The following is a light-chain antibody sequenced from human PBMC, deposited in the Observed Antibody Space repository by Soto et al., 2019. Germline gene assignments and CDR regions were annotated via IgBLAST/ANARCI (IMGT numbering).Light chain of an antibody. V-gene: IGLV2-14*03. Sequence: QSVLTQPASVSGSPGQSITISCTGTSSDVGAYNFVSWYQHYPDKAPKVVIYDVVNRPSGVFFRFSASKSGNTASLTISGLQAEDEADYYCMSFTSSNTYVFGTGTKVTVL. CDR2: DVV. CDR3: MSFTSSNTYV. CDR1: SSDVGAYNF. J-gene: IGLJ1*01.